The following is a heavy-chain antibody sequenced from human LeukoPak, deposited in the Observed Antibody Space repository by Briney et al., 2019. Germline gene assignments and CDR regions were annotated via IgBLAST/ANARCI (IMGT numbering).Heavy chain of an antibody. V-gene: IGHV3-23*01. D-gene: IGHD3-10*01. J-gene: IGHJ4*02. CDR3: AKDLGGEGGSGFPGY. Sequence: GGSLRLSCAASGFTFSSYAMSRVRQAPGKGLEWVSAISGSGGSTYYADSVKGRFTISRDNSKSTLYLQMNSLRVEDTAVYYCAKDLGGEGGSGFPGYWGQGTLVTVSS. CDR2: ISGSGGST. CDR1: GFTFSSYA.